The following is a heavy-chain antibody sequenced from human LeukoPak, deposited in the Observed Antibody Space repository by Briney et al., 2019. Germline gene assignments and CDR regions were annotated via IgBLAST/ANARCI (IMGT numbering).Heavy chain of an antibody. D-gene: IGHD3-22*01. J-gene: IGHJ6*03. Sequence: GGSLRLSCAASGFTFSSYWMSWVRQAPGKGLEWVANIKQDGSEKYYVDSVKGRFTISRDNAKNSLYLQMNSLRAEDTAVYYCARDYYYYDSSGYSKQYYYYYYMDVWGKGTTVTISS. V-gene: IGHV3-7*01. CDR3: ARDYYYYDSSGYSKQYYYYYYMDV. CDR1: GFTFSSYW. CDR2: IKQDGSEK.